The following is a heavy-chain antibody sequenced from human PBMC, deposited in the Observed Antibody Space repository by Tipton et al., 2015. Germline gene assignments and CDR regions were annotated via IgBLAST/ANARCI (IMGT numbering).Heavy chain of an antibody. Sequence: TLSLTCTVSDVSISSGSYYWGWIRQPPGKGLEWIGSIYYSGSTYYNPSLKSRVTISVDTSKNQFSLKLSSVTAADTAVYYCARQIAVAARDWFDPWGQGTLVTVSS. J-gene: IGHJ5*02. CDR2: IYYSGST. CDR3: ARQIAVAARDWFDP. CDR1: DVSISSGSYY. D-gene: IGHD6-13*01. V-gene: IGHV4-39*01.